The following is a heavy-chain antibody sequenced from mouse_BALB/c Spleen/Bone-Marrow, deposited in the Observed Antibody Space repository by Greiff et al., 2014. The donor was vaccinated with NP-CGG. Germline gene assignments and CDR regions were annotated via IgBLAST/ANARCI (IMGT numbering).Heavy chain of an antibody. D-gene: IGHD1-1*01. CDR2: IDPANGNT. Sequence: VQLQQSGAELVKPGASVKLSCTASGFNIKDTYMHWVKQRPEQGLEWIGRIDPANGNTKYDPKFQGKATITADTSSNTACLQLSSLTSEDTAVYYCASYYYGSSGFAYWGQGTLVTVPA. V-gene: IGHV14-3*02. J-gene: IGHJ3*01. CDR3: ASYYYGSSGFAY. CDR1: GFNIKDTY.